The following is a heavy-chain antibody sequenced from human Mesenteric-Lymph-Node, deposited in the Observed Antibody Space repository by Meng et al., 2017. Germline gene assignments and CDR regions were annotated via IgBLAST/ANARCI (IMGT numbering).Heavy chain of an antibody. CDR2: IDEDESTK. CDR3: ARDWVSMVRGASMDY. V-gene: IGHV3-7*01. D-gene: IGHD3-10*01. CDR1: GFPFSTYW. Sequence: GGSLRLSCVASGFPFSTYWMTWVRQSPGKGLELVANIDEDESTKNYVDSVKGRFTISRDNAKNSLYLQVNSLRAEDTAVYYCARDWVSMVRGASMDYWGQGTLVTVSS. J-gene: IGHJ4*02.